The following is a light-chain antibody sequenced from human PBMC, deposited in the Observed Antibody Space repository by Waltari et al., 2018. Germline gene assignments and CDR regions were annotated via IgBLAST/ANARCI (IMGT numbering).Light chain of an antibody. CDR2: DTS. V-gene: IGKV3-11*01. Sequence: ELVLTQSPATLSLSAGERATLSCRASQSVFNYLAWYQQNPGQAPRLLIYDTSKRATGIPARVSGSGAGTDFTLTISNLEAEDFALYVCQQGSVLPLTFGGGTKVDIK. CDR3: QQGSVLPLT. J-gene: IGKJ4*01. CDR1: QSVFNY.